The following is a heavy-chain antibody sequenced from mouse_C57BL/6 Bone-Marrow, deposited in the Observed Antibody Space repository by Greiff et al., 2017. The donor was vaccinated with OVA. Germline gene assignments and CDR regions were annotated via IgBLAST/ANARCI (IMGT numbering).Heavy chain of an antibody. Sequence: VQLQQSGTVLARPGASVKMSCKTSGYTFTSYWMHWVKQRPGQGLEWIGAIYPGNSDTSYNQKFKGKAKLTAVTSASTAYMELSSLTNEDTAVFYCTRSGYGSSYLYFDYWGQGTTLTVSS. V-gene: IGHV1-5*01. CDR1: GYTFTSYW. D-gene: IGHD1-1*01. J-gene: IGHJ2*01. CDR2: IYPGNSDT. CDR3: TRSGYGSSYLYFDY.